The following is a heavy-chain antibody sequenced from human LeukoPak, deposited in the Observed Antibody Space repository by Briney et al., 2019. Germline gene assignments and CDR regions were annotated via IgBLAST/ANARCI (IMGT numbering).Heavy chain of an antibody. V-gene: IGHV4-4*07. CDR3: AREAVDYGSGSLDY. D-gene: IGHD3-10*01. CDR2: AHSSGSR. Sequence: PSETLSVTCTVPRAPIGSFYWSSIRHPARKGLEWIGRAHSSGSRNYIPSIKSRVTMSVDTSKNPLSPRLNTVTAADTAMYYCAREAVDYGSGSLDYWGQGILVTVSS. J-gene: IGHJ4*02. CDR1: RAPIGSFY.